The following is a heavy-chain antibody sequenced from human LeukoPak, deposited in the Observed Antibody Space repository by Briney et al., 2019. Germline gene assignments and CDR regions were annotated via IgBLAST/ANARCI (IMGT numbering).Heavy chain of an antibody. J-gene: IGHJ4*02. D-gene: IGHD6-6*01. CDR2: ISYDGSNK. Sequence: GRSLRLSCAASGFTFSSYAMHWVRQAPGKGLEWVAVISYDGSNKYYADSVKGRFTISRDNSKNTLYLQMNSLRAEDTAVYYCAKDRVRIAAPPTFDYWGQGTLVTVSS. V-gene: IGHV3-30-3*01. CDR1: GFTFSSYA. CDR3: AKDRVRIAAPPTFDY.